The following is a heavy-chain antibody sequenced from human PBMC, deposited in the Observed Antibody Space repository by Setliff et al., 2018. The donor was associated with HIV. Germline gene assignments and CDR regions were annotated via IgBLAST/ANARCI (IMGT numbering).Heavy chain of an antibody. D-gene: IGHD3-22*01. CDR1: GGSASNRRYY. V-gene: IGHV4-39*01. CDR2: IHYNERT. Sequence: PSETLSLTCTVSGGSASNRRYYWAWIRQPPGKGLEYIGSIHYNERTYYNPSLKSRVAISIDTSKNQFSLNLTSVTAADTAVYYCXXXVYYYDSNNFLLEEGFDPWGQGTLVTVSS. CDR3: XXXVYYYDSNNFLLEEGFDP. J-gene: IGHJ5*02.